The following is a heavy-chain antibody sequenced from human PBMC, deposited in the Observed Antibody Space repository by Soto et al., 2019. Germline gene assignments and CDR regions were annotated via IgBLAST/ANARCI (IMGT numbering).Heavy chain of an antibody. CDR1: GYTFTFYT. CDR3: AREERYDILTGSFDY. V-gene: IGHV1-3*01. Sequence: QVQLVQSGAEVKKPGASVKVSCKASGYTFTFYTMHWVRQAPGQRLEWMGWINRGNGNTKYLQKFQGRVTITRDTSASTVYMELSSLRSEDTAVYYCAREERYDILTGSFDYWGQGTLVTVSS. J-gene: IGHJ4*02. D-gene: IGHD3-9*01. CDR2: INRGNGNT.